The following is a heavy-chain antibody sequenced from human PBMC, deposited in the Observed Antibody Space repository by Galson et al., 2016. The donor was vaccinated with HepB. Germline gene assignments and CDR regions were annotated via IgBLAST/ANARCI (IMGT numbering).Heavy chain of an antibody. CDR3: AREGGGTPVTHGSAFDI. CDR2: ISFDAGFK. Sequence: SLRLSCAASGFTFSNFPLHWVRQAPGKGLEWVAVISFDAGFKYHADSVKGRFTISRDNSKNTLYLQMNSLRVEDTAVYYCAREGGGTPVTHGSAFDIWGQGTMVTVSS. D-gene: IGHD4-17*01. CDR1: GFTFSNFP. V-gene: IGHV3-30*04. J-gene: IGHJ3*02.